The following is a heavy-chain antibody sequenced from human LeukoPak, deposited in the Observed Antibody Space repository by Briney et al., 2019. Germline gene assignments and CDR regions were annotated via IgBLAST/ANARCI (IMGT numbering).Heavy chain of an antibody. CDR1: GFTFRTYG. CDR2: LRYDGSSE. Sequence: GGSLRLSCAASGFTFRTYGMHWVRQAPGEGLEWVAFLRYDGSSEYYADSVKGRFTISRDNSKSTLYLQMNSLRAEDTALYFCVKEILTGFIIDYWGQGSLVTVSS. D-gene: IGHD3-9*01. CDR3: VKEILTGFIIDY. V-gene: IGHV3-30*02. J-gene: IGHJ4*02.